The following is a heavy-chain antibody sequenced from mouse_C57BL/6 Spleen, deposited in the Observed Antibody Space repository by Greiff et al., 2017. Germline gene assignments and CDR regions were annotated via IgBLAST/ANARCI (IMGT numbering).Heavy chain of an antibody. CDR2: IWSGGST. Sequence: VQLQESGPGLVQPSQSLSITCTVSGFSLTSYGVHWVRQSPGKGLEWLGVIWSGGSTDYNAAFISRLSISKDNSKSQVFFKMNSLQADDTAIYYCARNLRDYDWYFDVWGTGTTVTVSS. V-gene: IGHV2-2*01. CDR3: ARNLRDYDWYFDV. J-gene: IGHJ1*03. CDR1: GFSLTSYG. D-gene: IGHD2-4*01.